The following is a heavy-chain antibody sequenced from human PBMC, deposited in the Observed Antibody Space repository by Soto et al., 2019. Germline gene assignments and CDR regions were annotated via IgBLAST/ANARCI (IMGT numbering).Heavy chain of an antibody. CDR2: ISSSSSYI. Sequence: AGGSLRLSCAASGFTFSSYSMNWVRQAPGKGLEWVSSISSSSSYIYYADSVKGRFTISRDNAKNSLYLQMNSLRAEDTAVYYCASLDGYFDWSYYMDVWGKGTTVTVSS. J-gene: IGHJ6*03. CDR3: ASLDGYFDWSYYMDV. V-gene: IGHV3-21*01. D-gene: IGHD3-9*01. CDR1: GFTFSSYS.